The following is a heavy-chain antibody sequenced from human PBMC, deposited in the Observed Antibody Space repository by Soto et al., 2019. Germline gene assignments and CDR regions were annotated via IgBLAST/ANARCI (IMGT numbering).Heavy chain of an antibody. CDR2: ISSSSSTI. D-gene: IGHD2-8*01. J-gene: IGHJ6*02. V-gene: IGHV3-48*02. CDR1: GFTFSSYS. CDR3: AREDPVDAIVGYSYYYGMDV. Sequence: GGSLRLSCAASGFTFSSYSMNWVRQAPGKGLEWVSYISSSSSTIYYADSVKGRFTISRDNAKNSLYLQMNSLRDEDTAVYYCAREDPVDAIVGYSYYYGMDVWGQGTTGT.